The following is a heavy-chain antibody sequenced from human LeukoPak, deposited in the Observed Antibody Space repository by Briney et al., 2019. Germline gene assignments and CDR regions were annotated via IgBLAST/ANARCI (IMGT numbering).Heavy chain of an antibody. D-gene: IGHD3-16*01. CDR2: ISSSSSYI. J-gene: IGHJ4*02. CDR1: GFTFSTYS. CDR3: AKGSYYFES. V-gene: IGHV3-21*01. Sequence: GGSLRLSCAASGFTFSTYSMTWVRQAPGKGLEWVSSISSSSSYIYYADSVKGRFTISRDNAKNSLYLQMNSLRSEDTAVYYCAKGSYYFESWGQGTLVTVSS.